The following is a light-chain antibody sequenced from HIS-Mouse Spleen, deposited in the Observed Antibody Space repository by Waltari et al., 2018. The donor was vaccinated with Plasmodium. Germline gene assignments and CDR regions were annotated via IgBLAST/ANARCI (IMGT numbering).Light chain of an antibody. CDR1: QSVSSSY. Sequence: DIVLTQSPGTLSLSPGERATLSCRASQSVSSSYLAWYQQKPGQAPRLLSYGASSRATGIPDRVSGSGSGTDFTLTISRLEPEDFAVYYCQQYGSSGTFGQGTKVEIK. V-gene: IGKV3-20*01. CDR2: GAS. J-gene: IGKJ1*01. CDR3: QQYGSSGT.